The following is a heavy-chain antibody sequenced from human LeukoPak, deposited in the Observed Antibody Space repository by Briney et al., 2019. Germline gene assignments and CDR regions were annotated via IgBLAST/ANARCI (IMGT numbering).Heavy chain of an antibody. J-gene: IGHJ6*04. CDR2: IRPSVGST. V-gene: IGHV1-46*03. CDR3: AREASAAAKLDV. D-gene: IGHD6-13*01. Sequence: GASVKVSCKASGYTFTSYYMHWVRQAPAQGREWMGIIRPSVGSTSYAQKFQRRVTMTRDTCPGTVQMELSALRCERSAVYCCAREASAAAKLDVWGKGTTVTVSS. CDR1: GYTFTSYY.